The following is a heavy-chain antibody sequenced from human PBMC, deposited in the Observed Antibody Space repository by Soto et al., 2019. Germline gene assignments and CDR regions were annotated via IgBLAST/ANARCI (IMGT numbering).Heavy chain of an antibody. CDR1: GFTFSSYG. Sequence: PGGSLRLSCAASGFTFSSYGMHWVRQAPGKGLEWVAVISYDGSNKYYADSVKGRFTISRDNSKNTLYLQMNSLRAEDTAVYYCAKDHHRPSFIVVVPAAMRNHYYYYGMDVWGQGTTVTVSS. D-gene: IGHD2-2*01. CDR2: ISYDGSNK. V-gene: IGHV3-30*18. CDR3: AKDHHRPSFIVVVPAAMRNHYYYYGMDV. J-gene: IGHJ6*02.